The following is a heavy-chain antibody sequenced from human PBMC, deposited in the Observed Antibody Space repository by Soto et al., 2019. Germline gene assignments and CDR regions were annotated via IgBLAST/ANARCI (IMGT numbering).Heavy chain of an antibody. CDR1: GFSLTTDRVG. CDR2: TYWDDSK. J-gene: IGHJ4*02. CDR3: AHAYRGRSLY. Sequence: QITLKESGPTLVKPTQTLTLTCTFSGFSLTTDRVGVGWIRQPPGEALEWLAVTYWDDSKTYRPSLESRLTITKDTSKNQVALTMTNMDSLDTATYYCAHAYRGRSLYWGQGTLVTVSS. D-gene: IGHD1-26*01. V-gene: IGHV2-5*02.